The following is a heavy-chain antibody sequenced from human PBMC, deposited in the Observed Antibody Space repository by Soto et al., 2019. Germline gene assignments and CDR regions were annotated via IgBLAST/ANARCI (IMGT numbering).Heavy chain of an antibody. V-gene: IGHV4-31*03. CDR3: ARSSTVTHDY. CDR1: GGSISGSAYY. D-gene: IGHD4-4*01. CDR2: IYSSGSS. Sequence: SETLSLTCTVSGGSISGSAYYWSWVRQHPGKGLEWIGYIYSSGSSYYNPSLKSRVTISGPTSKNQFSLKLTSVTAADTAVYYCARSSTVTHDYWGQGTLVTVSS. J-gene: IGHJ4*02.